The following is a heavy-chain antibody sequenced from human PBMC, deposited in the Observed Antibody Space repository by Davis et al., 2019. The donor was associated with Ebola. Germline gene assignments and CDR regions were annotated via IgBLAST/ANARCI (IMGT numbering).Heavy chain of an antibody. Sequence: PGGSLRLSCAASGFIFTSYWMTWVRQAPGKGLEWVANINPDAREINYVDSVRGRFTISRDNGKNSLYLQMNSLRVDDTAVYYCATVRYDLGQAYWGQGTLVTVSS. V-gene: IGHV3-7*03. D-gene: IGHD3-10*02. J-gene: IGHJ4*02. CDR1: GFIFTSYW. CDR2: INPDAREI. CDR3: ATVRYDLGQAY.